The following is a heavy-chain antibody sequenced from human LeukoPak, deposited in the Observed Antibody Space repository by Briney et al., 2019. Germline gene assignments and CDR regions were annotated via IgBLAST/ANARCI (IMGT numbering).Heavy chain of an antibody. CDR3: ARRAMVRGVLDAFDI. CDR2: IYPGDSDT. J-gene: IGHJ3*02. D-gene: IGHD3-10*01. Sequence: GESLKISCKGSGYSFTSYWIGWVRPMPGKGLEWMGIIYPGDSDTRYSPSFQGQVTISADKSISTAYLQWSSLKASDTAMYYCARRAMVRGVLDAFDIWGQGTMVTVSS. CDR1: GYSFTSYW. V-gene: IGHV5-51*01.